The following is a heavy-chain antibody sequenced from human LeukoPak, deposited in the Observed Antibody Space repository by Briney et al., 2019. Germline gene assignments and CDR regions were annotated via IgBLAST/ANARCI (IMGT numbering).Heavy chain of an antibody. V-gene: IGHV1-18*01. CDR3: GRIPAAGSLKGSFDI. CDR1: GYTFTSYG. CDR2: ISAYNGNT. D-gene: IGHD6-13*01. J-gene: IGHJ3*02. Sequence: ASVKVSCKASGYTFTSYGISWVRQAPGQGLEWMGWISAYNGNTNYAQKLQGRVTMTTDTSTSTAYMELRSLRSDDTAVYYCGRIPAAGSLKGSFDIWGQGTMVTVSS.